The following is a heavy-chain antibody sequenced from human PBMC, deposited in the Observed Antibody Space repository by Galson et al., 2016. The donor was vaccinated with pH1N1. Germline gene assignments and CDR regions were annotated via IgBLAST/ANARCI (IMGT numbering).Heavy chain of an antibody. J-gene: IGHJ3*01. V-gene: IGHV3-21*01. Sequence: SLRLSCAASGFTFSSYVMNWVRQAPGKGLEWVSSISSSSTYIYYADSVRGRFTISRDNAKNSLYLQMSSLRAEDTAIYYCARALYYGGNSIAFDVWGQGTMVTVSS. CDR1: GFTFSSYV. D-gene: IGHD4-23*01. CDR2: ISSSSTYI. CDR3: ARALYYGGNSIAFDV.